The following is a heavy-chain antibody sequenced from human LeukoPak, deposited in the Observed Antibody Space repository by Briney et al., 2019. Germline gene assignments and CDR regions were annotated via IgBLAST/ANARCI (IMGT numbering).Heavy chain of an antibody. CDR3: AKSRGGTTIYAFDS. CDR1: GGSISSYY. Sequence: SETLSLTCTVSGGSISSYYWSWIRQPPGKGLEWIGYIYDSGTTNYNPSLKSRVTISLDTSKNQFSLNLTSVTAADTAVYYCAKSRGGTTIYAFDSWGQGTMVTVPS. CDR2: IYDSGTT. J-gene: IGHJ3*01. D-gene: IGHD1-7*01. V-gene: IGHV4-59*01.